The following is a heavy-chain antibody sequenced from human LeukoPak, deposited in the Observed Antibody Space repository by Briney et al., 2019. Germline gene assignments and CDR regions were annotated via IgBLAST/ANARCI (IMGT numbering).Heavy chain of an antibody. CDR1: GGSISSGGYY. D-gene: IGHD2-2*01. Sequence: PSETLSLTCTVSGGSISSGGYYWSWIRQPPGKGLEWIGYIYYSGSTYYNPSLKSRVTISVDTSKNQFSLKLSSVTAADAAVYYCARHGYCSSTSCYYFDYWGQGTLVTVSS. CDR2: IYYSGST. V-gene: IGHV4-30-2*03. J-gene: IGHJ4*02. CDR3: ARHGYCSSTSCYYFDY.